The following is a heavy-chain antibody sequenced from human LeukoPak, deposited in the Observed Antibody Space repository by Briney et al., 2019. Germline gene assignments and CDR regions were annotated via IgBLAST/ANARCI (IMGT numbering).Heavy chain of an antibody. CDR1: GFTFSSYW. D-gene: IGHD5-18*01. Sequence: PGGSLRLSCVVSGFTFSSYWMSWVRQAPGKGLEWVANIKQDESEKYYVDSVKGRFTISRDNAKNSLYLQMNSLRAEDTAVYYCVREEYSLFDYWGQGTLVTVSS. J-gene: IGHJ4*02. V-gene: IGHV3-7*01. CDR2: IKQDESEK. CDR3: VREEYSLFDY.